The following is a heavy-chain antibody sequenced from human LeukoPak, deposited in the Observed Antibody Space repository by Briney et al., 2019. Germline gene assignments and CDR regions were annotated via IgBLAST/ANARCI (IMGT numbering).Heavy chain of an antibody. D-gene: IGHD3-3*01. V-gene: IGHV1-18*01. J-gene: IGHJ5*02. Sequence: ASVKVSCTASGYTFTSYGISWVRQAPGQGLEWMGWISAYNGNTNYEQKLQGRVTMTTDTSTSTAYLELRSLSSDDTAVYYCAMGHVLRFLGATDTCGQGALVTVSS. CDR1: GYTFTSYG. CDR2: ISAYNGNT. CDR3: AMGHVLRFLGATDT.